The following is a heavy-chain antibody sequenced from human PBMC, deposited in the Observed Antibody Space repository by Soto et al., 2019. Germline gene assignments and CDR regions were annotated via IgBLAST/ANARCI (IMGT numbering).Heavy chain of an antibody. V-gene: IGHV1-3*01. Sequence: ASVKVSCKASGYTFTSYAMHWVRQAPGQRLEWMGWINAGNGNTKYSQKFQGRVTITRDTSASTAYMELSSLRSEDTAVYYCARGQIVVVPPRDNWFDPWGQGTLVTVSS. J-gene: IGHJ5*02. CDR3: ARGQIVVVPPRDNWFDP. CDR1: GYTFTSYA. D-gene: IGHD2-2*01. CDR2: INAGNGNT.